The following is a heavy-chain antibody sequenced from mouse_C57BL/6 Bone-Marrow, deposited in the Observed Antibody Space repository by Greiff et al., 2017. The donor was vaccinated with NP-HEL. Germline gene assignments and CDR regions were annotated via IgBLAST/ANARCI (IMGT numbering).Heavy chain of an antibody. CDR1: GYTFTSYW. Sequence: QVQLQQSGAELVKPGASVKMSCKASGYTFTSYWITWVKQRPGQGLEWIGDIYPGSGSTNYNEKFKSKATLTVDTSSSTAYMQLSSLTSEDSAVYYCARWWYGNSYYFDYWGQGTTLTVSS. CDR3: ARWWYGNSYYFDY. J-gene: IGHJ2*01. D-gene: IGHD2-10*02. CDR2: IYPGSGST. V-gene: IGHV1-55*01.